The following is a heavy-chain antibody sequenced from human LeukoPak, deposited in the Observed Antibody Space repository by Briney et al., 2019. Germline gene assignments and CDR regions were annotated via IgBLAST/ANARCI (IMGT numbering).Heavy chain of an antibody. D-gene: IGHD3-10*01. CDR2: IYSGGST. CDR3: ARGHEALGY. Sequence: PGGSLTLSCAASGFTVSNSYMSWVRQAPGKGLQWVSAIYSGGSTFYADSVKGRFTVSRDSSKNTLYLEMNSLRAEDTAIYYCARGHEALGYWGQGTLVIVSS. CDR1: GFTVSNSY. V-gene: IGHV3-53*01. J-gene: IGHJ4*02.